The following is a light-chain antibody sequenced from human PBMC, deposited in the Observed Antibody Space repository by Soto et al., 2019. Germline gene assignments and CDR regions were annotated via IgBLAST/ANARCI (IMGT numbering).Light chain of an antibody. Sequence: DIQMTQSASSLSASVGDRVTITCRASQSMSRFLMWHQQKPGQAPKLLIYSASDLESGVPSRFSGSGSGTDFTLTIIGLQPEDFATYYCQHNYGVPNTFGQGTKLEIK. CDR2: SAS. J-gene: IGKJ2*01. CDR1: QSMSRF. CDR3: QHNYGVPNT. V-gene: IGKV1-39*01.